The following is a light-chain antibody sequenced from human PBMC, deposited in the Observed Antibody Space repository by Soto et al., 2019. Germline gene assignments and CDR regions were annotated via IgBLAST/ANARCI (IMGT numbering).Light chain of an antibody. CDR2: AAS. CDR3: QQLNSYPPGT. Sequence: IPLTQSPSSLSASVGDRVTITCRASQGISSYLAWYQQKPGKAPKLLIYAASTLQSGVPSRFSGSGSGTDFTLTISSLQPEDFATYYCQQLNSYPPGTFGQGTKLEIK. V-gene: IGKV1-9*01. CDR1: QGISSY. J-gene: IGKJ2*01.